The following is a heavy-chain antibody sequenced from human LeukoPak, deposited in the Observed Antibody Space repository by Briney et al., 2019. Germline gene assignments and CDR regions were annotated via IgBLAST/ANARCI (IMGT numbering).Heavy chain of an antibody. CDR1: GYTFTGVY. V-gene: IGHV1-2*06. CDR2: ISPSSGGT. J-gene: IGHJ3*01. Sequence: AASVKVSCKASGYTFTGVYIHWVRQAPGQGLEWMGRISPSSGGTNYAQNFQGRVTMAWDTSISTAYLDLSRLTSYDTAVYYCRLFHTPIFDLWGQGTMITVSS. CDR3: RLFHTPIFDL. D-gene: IGHD3-3*01.